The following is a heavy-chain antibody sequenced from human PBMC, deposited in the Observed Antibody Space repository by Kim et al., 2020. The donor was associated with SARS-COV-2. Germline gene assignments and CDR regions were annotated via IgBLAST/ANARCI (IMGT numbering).Heavy chain of an antibody. Sequence: NTNYSEQFQWRVTITMDTSASTAYMELSSLRSEDTAVYYCARDQGVGDYWGQGALVTVSS. CDR2: NT. V-gene: IGHV1-3*01. CDR3: ARDQGVGDY. D-gene: IGHD1-26*01. J-gene: IGHJ4*02.